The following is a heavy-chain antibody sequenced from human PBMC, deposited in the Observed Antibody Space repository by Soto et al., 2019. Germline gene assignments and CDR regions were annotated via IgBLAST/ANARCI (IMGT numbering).Heavy chain of an antibody. Sequence: ASVKVSCKASGLTVTGHYIHGVGQARGQGREWMGRINPNIGGTSYAQKFQGRITMTTDPSITTAYMELSRLSSDDTALYYCAKSLNFFSPCRGYCEYLGQVTQGTVCS. CDR2: INPNIGGT. V-gene: IGHV1-2*06. J-gene: IGHJ4*02. CDR3: AKSLNFFSPCRGYCEY. CDR1: GLTVTGHY.